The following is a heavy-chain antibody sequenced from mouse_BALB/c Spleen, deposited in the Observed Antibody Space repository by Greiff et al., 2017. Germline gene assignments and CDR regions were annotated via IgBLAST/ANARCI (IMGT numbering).Heavy chain of an antibody. J-gene: IGHJ4*01. V-gene: IGHV1S81*02. CDR2: INPSNGRT. CDR1: GYTFTSYW. Sequence: QVQLQQSGPELVKPGASVKISCKASGYTFTSYWMHWVKQRPGQGLEWIGEINPSNGRTNYNEKFKSKATLTVDKSSSTAYMQLSSLTSEDSAVYYCAREVAMDYWGQGTSVTVSS. CDR3: AREVAMDY.